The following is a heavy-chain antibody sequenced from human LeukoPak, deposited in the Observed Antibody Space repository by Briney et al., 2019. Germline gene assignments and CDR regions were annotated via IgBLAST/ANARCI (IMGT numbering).Heavy chain of an antibody. CDR2: MNPNSGNT. CDR1: GYTFTSYD. D-gene: IGHD6-19*01. Sequence: ASVKVSCKASGYTFTSYDIHWVRQATGQGLEWMGWMNPNSGNTDYAQKFQGRVTMTRNTSISTAYMELSSLRSEDTAVYYCARCKSSGWYWHYYCYMDVWGKGTTVTISS. CDR3: ARCKSSGWYWHYYCYMDV. V-gene: IGHV1-8*01. J-gene: IGHJ6*03.